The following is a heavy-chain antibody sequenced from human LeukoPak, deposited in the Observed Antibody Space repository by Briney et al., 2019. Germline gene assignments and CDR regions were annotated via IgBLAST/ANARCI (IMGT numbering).Heavy chain of an antibody. CDR2: IVHIFGTA. J-gene: IGHJ2*01. CDR1: GGTXSSYA. CDR3: ARPNQYYDILTGYYYWYFDL. D-gene: IGHD3-9*01. V-gene: IGHV1-69*13. Sequence: ASVKVSCKASGGTXSSYAISWVRQAPGQGLEWMGGIVHIFGTANYAQKFQGRVTITADESTSTAYMELSSLRSEDTAVYYCARPNQYYDILTGYYYWYFDLWGRGTLVTVSS.